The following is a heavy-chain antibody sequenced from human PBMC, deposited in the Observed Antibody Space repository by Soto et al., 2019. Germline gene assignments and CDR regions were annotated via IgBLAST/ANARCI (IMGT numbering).Heavy chain of an antibody. CDR1: GGTFSSYA. Sequence: SVKVSCKASGGTFSSYAISWVRQAPGQGLEWMGGIIPIFGTANYAQKFQGRVTITADESTSTAYMELSSLRSEDTAVYYCASPYCSSTSCYDRGDYWGQGTLGTV. CDR3: ASPYCSSTSCYDRGDY. V-gene: IGHV1-69*13. CDR2: IIPIFGTA. D-gene: IGHD2-2*01. J-gene: IGHJ4*02.